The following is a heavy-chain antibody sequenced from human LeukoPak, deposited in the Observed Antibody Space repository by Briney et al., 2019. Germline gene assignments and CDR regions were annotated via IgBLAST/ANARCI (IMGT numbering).Heavy chain of an antibody. Sequence: GGSLRLSCAASGFIFDDYAMYWVRQAPGKGLEWVSGISWNSRSIDYAESVKGRFTISRDNAKGSLYLQMNSLTTEDTAFYYCASLTGAASGTYYFDFWGQGTLVTVSS. J-gene: IGHJ4*02. CDR3: ASLTGAASGTYYFDF. CDR1: GFIFDDYA. V-gene: IGHV3-9*01. D-gene: IGHD3-9*01. CDR2: ISWNSRSI.